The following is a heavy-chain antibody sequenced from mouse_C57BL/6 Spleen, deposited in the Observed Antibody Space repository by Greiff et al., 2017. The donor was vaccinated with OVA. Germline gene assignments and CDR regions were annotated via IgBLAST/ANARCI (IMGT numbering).Heavy chain of an antibody. J-gene: IGHJ3*01. CDR1: GYTFTDYE. CDR3: TRPPGFAY. CDR2: IDPETGGT. V-gene: IGHV1-15*01. Sequence: QVQLQQSGAELVRPGASVTLSCKASGYTFTDYEMHWVKQTPVHGLVWIGAIDPETGGTAYNQKFKGKAILTADKSSSTAYMELRSLTSEDSAVYYCTRPPGFAYWGQGTLVTVSA.